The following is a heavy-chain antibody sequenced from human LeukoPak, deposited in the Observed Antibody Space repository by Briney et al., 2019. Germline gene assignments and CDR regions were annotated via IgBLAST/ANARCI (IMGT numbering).Heavy chain of an antibody. CDR2: INHSGST. D-gene: IGHD6-6*01. Sequence: SETLSLTCAVYGGSFSGSYWTWIRQPPGKGLEWIGEINHSGSTNYNPSLKSRVTMSVDTSKNQFSLKLSSVTAADTAVYYCARDLKGQLGHWFDPWGQGTLVTVSS. V-gene: IGHV4-34*01. CDR3: ARDLKGQLGHWFDP. CDR1: GGSFSGSY. J-gene: IGHJ5*02.